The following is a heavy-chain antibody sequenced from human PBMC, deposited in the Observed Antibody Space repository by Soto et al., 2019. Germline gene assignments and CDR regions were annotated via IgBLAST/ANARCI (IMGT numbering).Heavy chain of an antibody. V-gene: IGHV3-21*01. Sequence: GGSLRLSCAASGFTFSSYSMNWVRQAPGKGLEWVSSISSSSSSIYYADSLKGRFTISRDNAKNSLYLQLNSLRAEDKAVYYWARGPREWLTTRVFDYWGQGTLVTVSS. J-gene: IGHJ4*02. CDR1: GFTFSSYS. D-gene: IGHD3-3*01. CDR2: ISSSSSSI. CDR3: ARGPREWLTTRVFDY.